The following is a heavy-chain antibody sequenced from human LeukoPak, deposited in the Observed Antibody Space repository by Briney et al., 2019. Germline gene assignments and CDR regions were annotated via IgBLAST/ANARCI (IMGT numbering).Heavy chain of an antibody. CDR2: INHSGST. CDR1: GGSFSGYY. D-gene: IGHD3-22*01. J-gene: IGHJ4*02. CDR3: ARGSGYYFDY. V-gene: IGHV4-34*01. Sequence: SETLSLTCAVCGGSFSGYYWSWIRQPPGKGLEWIGEINHSGSTNYNPSLKSRVTISVDTSKNQFSLKLSSVTAADTAVYYCARGSGYYFDYWGQGTLVTVSS.